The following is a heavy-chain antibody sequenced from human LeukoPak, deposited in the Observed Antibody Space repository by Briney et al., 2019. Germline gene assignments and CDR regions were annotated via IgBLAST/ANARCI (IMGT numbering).Heavy chain of an antibody. V-gene: IGHV4-30-4*08. Sequence: SQTLSLXCTVSGGSISSGDYYWSWIRQPPGKGLEWIGYIYYSGSTYYNPSLKSRVTISVDTSKNQFSLKLGSVTAADTAVYYCARAEDGYSNWFDPWGQGTLVTVSS. CDR3: ARAEDGYSNWFDP. CDR1: GGSISSGDYY. CDR2: IYYSGST. J-gene: IGHJ5*02. D-gene: IGHD5-24*01.